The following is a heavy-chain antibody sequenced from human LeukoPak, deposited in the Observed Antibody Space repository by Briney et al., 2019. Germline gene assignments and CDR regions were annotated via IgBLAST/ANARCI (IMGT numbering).Heavy chain of an antibody. Sequence: ASVKVSCKASGYTFTSHGISWVRQAPGQGLEWMGWISAYNGNTNYAQKLQGRVTMTTDTSTSTAYMELRSLRSDDTAVYYCARDPGYYDSSGYYRNWGQGTLVTVSS. CDR3: ARDPGYYDSSGYYRN. CDR2: ISAYNGNT. CDR1: GYTFTSHG. V-gene: IGHV1-18*01. J-gene: IGHJ4*02. D-gene: IGHD3-22*01.